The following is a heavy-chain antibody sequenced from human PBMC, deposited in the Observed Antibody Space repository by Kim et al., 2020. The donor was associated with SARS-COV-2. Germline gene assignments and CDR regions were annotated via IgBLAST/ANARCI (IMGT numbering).Heavy chain of an antibody. D-gene: IGHD3-16*01. Sequence: GGSLRLSCAASGFTFSSYEMNWVRQAPGKGLEWVSYISSSGSTIYYADSVKGRFTISRDNAKNSLYLQMNSLRAEDTAVYYCARDLPLNAGGNYYYYGMDVWGQGTTVTVSS. J-gene: IGHJ6*02. CDR1: GFTFSSYE. CDR3: ARDLPLNAGGNYYYYGMDV. V-gene: IGHV3-48*03. CDR2: ISSSGSTI.